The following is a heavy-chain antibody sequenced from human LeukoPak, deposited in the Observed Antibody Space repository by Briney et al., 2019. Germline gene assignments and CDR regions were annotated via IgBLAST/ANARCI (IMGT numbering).Heavy chain of an antibody. J-gene: IGHJ4*02. V-gene: IGHV3-21*01. CDR1: GFTFSSYS. D-gene: IGHD3-10*01. CDR2: ISSSSSYI. Sequence: PGGSLTLSCAASGFTFSSYSMHWVRQAPGKGLAGVSSISSSSSYIYYADSVKGRFTISRDNAKNSLYLQMNSLRAEDTAVYYCARDAARGNFDYWGQGTLVTVSS. CDR3: ARDAARGNFDY.